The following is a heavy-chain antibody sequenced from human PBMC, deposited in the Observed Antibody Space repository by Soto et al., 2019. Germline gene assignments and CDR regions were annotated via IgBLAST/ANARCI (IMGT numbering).Heavy chain of an antibody. D-gene: IGHD1-26*01. CDR3: ERDRMWEKITKDDFDI. CDR2: IWYDGSK. V-gene: IGHV3-33*01. J-gene: IGHJ3*02. Sequence: GGSXRLSCSASGFTFSIYCMHWVRHAPGKGLEWVAVIWYDGSKFYADSVQGRFTISRDNSKNTMYLQMSSLRADDTAVYYCERDRMWEKITKDDFDIWGQGTMVTVSS. CDR1: GFTFSIYC.